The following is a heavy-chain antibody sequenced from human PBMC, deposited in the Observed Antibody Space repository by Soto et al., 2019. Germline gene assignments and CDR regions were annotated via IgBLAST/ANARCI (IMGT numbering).Heavy chain of an antibody. D-gene: IGHD6-19*01. V-gene: IGHV3-23*01. Sequence: PGGSLRLSCAASGFTFIHYAMNWVRQAPGKGLEWVSTISGSGGSPYYADSVKGRFTISRDNSKNTLYLQMNSLRAGDSAIYYCAKEGTSGLYYFDYWGQGTLVTVSS. CDR3: AKEGTSGLYYFDY. CDR2: ISGSGGSP. J-gene: IGHJ4*02. CDR1: GFTFIHYA.